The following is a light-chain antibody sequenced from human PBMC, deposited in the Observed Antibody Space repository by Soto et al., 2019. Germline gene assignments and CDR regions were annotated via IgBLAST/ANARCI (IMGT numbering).Light chain of an antibody. V-gene: IGKV3-15*01. CDR2: GAS. Sequence: EIVMTQSPATLSVSPGERATLSCRASQSVSSNLAWYQHKPGQSPRLLISGASARATGIPARFSGSGSGTELPLTISSPQSEGFAVYYCQQYNNGPPGTFGQGTKVEIK. J-gene: IGKJ1*01. CDR3: QQYNNGPPGT. CDR1: QSVSSN.